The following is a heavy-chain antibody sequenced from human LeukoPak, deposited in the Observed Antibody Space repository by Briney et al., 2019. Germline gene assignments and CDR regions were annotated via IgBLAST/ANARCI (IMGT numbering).Heavy chain of an antibody. Sequence: GASVKVSCKASGYTFTSYGISWVRQAPGQGLEWMGWISAYNGNTNYAQKLQGRVTMTTDTSTSTAYMELRSLRSDDTAVYYCARIKLRLGEGDAFDIWGQGTMVTVSS. J-gene: IGHJ3*02. CDR2: ISAYNGNT. CDR1: GYTFTSYG. D-gene: IGHD3-16*01. CDR3: ARIKLRLGEGDAFDI. V-gene: IGHV1-18*01.